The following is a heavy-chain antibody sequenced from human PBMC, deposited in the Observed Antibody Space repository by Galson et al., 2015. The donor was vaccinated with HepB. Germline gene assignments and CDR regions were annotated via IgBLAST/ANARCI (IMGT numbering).Heavy chain of an antibody. V-gene: IGHV3-21*04. J-gene: IGHJ2*01. CDR2: FRGAGGIT. CDR1: GFTFGSYC. Sequence: SLRLSCAASGFTFGSYCMIWVRQAPGEGLEWVASFRGAGGITCYADSVKGRFTVSRDNAARSVYLQMNSLRAEDTAIYFCARDGASTVTTDWYFDLWGRGTLVTVSS. CDR3: ARDGASTVTTDWYFDL. D-gene: IGHD4-17*01.